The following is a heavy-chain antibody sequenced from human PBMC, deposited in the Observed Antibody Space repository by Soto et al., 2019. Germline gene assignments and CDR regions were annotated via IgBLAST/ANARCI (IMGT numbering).Heavy chain of an antibody. CDR1: GGSFSGYY. V-gene: IGHV4-34*01. J-gene: IGHJ4*02. Sequence: QVQLQQWGAGLLKPSETLSLTCAVYGGSFSGYYWSWIRQPPGKGREWIGEINHSGSTNYNPSLKSRVTISVDTSKNQFSLKLSSVTAADTAVYYCARGQWLERAFDYWGQGTLVTVSS. CDR2: INHSGST. CDR3: ARGQWLERAFDY. D-gene: IGHD6-19*01.